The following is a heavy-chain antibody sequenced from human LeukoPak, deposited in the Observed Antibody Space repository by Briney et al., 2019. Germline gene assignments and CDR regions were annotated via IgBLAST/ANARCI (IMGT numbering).Heavy chain of an antibody. Sequence: ASVKVSCKASGYTFTSYDINCVRGATGQGRVWRGGMHSNSGNTGYAQKFQGRVTMTRNTSISTAYMELSSLRSEDTAVYYCARAGKRITMVRGVVYWFDPWGQGTLVTVSS. J-gene: IGHJ5*02. CDR3: ARAGKRITMVRGVVYWFDP. V-gene: IGHV1-8*01. CDR2: MHSNSGNT. CDR1: GYTFTSYD. D-gene: IGHD3-10*01.